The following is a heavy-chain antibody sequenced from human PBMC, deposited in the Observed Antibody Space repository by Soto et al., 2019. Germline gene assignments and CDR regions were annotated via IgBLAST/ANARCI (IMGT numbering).Heavy chain of an antibody. J-gene: IGHJ4*02. Sequence: QVQLQESGPGLVKPSQTLSLTCTVSGGSISDGAYYWSWIRQPPGKGLEWIGHIYDSGNTYNNQSLKSRLTISVDTSKNHFSLNLNSVTAAATAVYYCASGLSGDKVDQWGQGTLVTVSS. CDR3: ASGLSGDKVDQ. CDR2: IYDSGNT. V-gene: IGHV4-30-4*01. D-gene: IGHD2-21*01. CDR1: GGSISDGAYY.